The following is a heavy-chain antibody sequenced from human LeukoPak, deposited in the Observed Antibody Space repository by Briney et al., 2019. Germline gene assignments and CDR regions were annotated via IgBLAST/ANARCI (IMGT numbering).Heavy chain of an antibody. Sequence: ASVKVSCKASGYTFNSYGISWVRQAPGQGLEWMGWISPNRGDTEYAQKIQGRVSMTTDTSTSTAYMELRSLRSDDTAVYYCARQVLIVGGRYGMDVWGQGTTVTVSS. J-gene: IGHJ6*02. CDR3: ARQVLIVGGRYGMDV. V-gene: IGHV1-18*01. D-gene: IGHD3-22*01. CDR2: ISPNRGDT. CDR1: GYTFNSYG.